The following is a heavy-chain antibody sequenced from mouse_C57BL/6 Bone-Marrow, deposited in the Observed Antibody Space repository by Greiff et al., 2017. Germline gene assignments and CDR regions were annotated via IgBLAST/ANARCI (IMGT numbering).Heavy chain of an antibody. CDR1: GYIFTAYT. D-gene: IGHD3-2*02. CDR3: ARHEDGKAQVLFAY. CDR2: FYPGSGSI. V-gene: IGHV1-62-2*01. Sequence: VQLQQSGAELVKPGASVKLSCKASGYIFTAYTIHWVKQRSGQGLEWIGWFYPGSGSIKYNEKFKDKATLTADKSTSTVYMELSRLTSEDSAVXFCARHEDGKAQVLFAYWGQGTLVTVSA. J-gene: IGHJ3*01.